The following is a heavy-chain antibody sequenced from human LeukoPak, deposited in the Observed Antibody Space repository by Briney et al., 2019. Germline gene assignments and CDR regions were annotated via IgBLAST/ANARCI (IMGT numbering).Heavy chain of an antibody. CDR1: GFTSSDYY. CDR3: ARDLEAVAGYFDY. Sequence: GGSLRLSCAASGFTSSDYYMSWIRQAPGKGLEWVSYISSSGSTIYYADSVKGRFTISRGNAKNSLYLQMNSLRAEDTAVYYCARDLEAVAGYFDYWGQGTLVTVSS. J-gene: IGHJ4*02. CDR2: ISSSGSTI. V-gene: IGHV3-11*01. D-gene: IGHD6-19*01.